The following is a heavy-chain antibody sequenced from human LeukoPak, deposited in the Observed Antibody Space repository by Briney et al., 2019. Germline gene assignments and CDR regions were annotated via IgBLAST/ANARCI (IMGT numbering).Heavy chain of an antibody. J-gene: IGHJ1*01. CDR3: AKGGHRVVIISAHFQH. CDR2: IKQDGSEK. Sequence: GGSLRLSCAASGFTFSSYWMSWVRQAPGKGLEWVANIKQDGSEKYYVDSVKGRFTISRDNAKNPLYLQMNSLRAEDTAVYYCAKGGHRVVIISAHFQHWGQGTLVTVSS. V-gene: IGHV3-7*03. CDR1: GFTFSSYW. D-gene: IGHD3-22*01.